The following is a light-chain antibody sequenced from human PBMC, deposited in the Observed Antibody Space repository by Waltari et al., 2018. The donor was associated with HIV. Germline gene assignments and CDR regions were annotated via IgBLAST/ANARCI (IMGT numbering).Light chain of an antibody. CDR3: MQALHTRGT. Sequence: DPVMTQSSFSSSVTSGEPPSISCRSSQCLLRPTGHNSLNWYVQKPGQGPQLLIYVGSSRPSGVPARFSGSGSGTNFTLKISRVQAEDFVLYYCMQALHTRGTFGQGTKLEIK. CDR1: QCLLRPTGHNS. J-gene: IGKJ2*01. CDR2: VGS. V-gene: IGKV2-28*01.